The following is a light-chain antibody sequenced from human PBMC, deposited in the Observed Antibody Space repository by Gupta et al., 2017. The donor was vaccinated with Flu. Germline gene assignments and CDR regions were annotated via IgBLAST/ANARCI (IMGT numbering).Light chain of an antibody. V-gene: IGLV1-44*01. Sequence: QSGLTQPPSASGPPGQRVSISCSGSSSSIGSNTVNWYQHLPGTAPKLLIYVNNKRPSGGPDRVSGSKSGTSAALAISGLQAEEEADYYCDSWEESRSGQVVFGGGTKLTVL. CDR3: DSWEESRSGQVV. J-gene: IGLJ2*01. CDR2: VNN. CDR1: SSSIGSNT.